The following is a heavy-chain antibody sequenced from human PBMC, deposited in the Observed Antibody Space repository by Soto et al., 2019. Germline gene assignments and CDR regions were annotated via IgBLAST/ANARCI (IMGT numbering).Heavy chain of an antibody. Sequence: PGGSLRLSCAASAFKFSDYYMSWVRQAPGKGLEWVSYISGSGDVISYADSVKGRFTISRDNDKKSVHLQMDTLRAEDTALYYCARAPDCGEGSCYRHFDLWGQGTRVTVSS. CDR2: ISGSGDVI. D-gene: IGHD2-15*01. V-gene: IGHV3-11*01. J-gene: IGHJ4*02. CDR1: AFKFSDYY. CDR3: ARAPDCGEGSCYRHFDL.